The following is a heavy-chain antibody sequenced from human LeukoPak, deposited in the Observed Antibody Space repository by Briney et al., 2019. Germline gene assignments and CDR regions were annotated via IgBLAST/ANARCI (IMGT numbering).Heavy chain of an antibody. CDR3: ARDQRAYMDV. CDR1: GFTFSSYS. CDR2: ITFRSYI. V-gene: IGHV3-21*01. J-gene: IGHJ6*03. Sequence: PGGSLRLSCAASGFTFSSYSMNWVRQAPGRGLEWVSSITFRSYIYYADSVKGRFTISRDNAKNLLYLQMNSLRAEDTAVYYCARDQRAYMDVWGKGTTVTVSS.